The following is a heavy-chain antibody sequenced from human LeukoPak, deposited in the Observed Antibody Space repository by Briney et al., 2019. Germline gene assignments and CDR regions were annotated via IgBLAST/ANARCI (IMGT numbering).Heavy chain of an antibody. CDR1: GFTFDDYA. CDR3: AKGSFRGITGTLRGRFDY. D-gene: IGHD1-7*01. CDR2: ISWNSGSI. Sequence: GRSLRLSCAASGFTFDDYAMHWVRQPPGKGLEWVSGISWNSGSIGYADSVKGRFTISRDNAKNSLYLQMNSLRAEDMALYYCAKGSFRGITGTLRGRFDYWGQGTLVTVSS. J-gene: IGHJ4*02. V-gene: IGHV3-9*03.